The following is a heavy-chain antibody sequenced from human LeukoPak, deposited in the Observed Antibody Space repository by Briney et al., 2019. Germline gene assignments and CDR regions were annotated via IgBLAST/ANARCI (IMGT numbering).Heavy chain of an antibody. CDR1: GGSFSGYY. D-gene: IGHD3-3*01. J-gene: IGHJ3*02. Sequence: PSETLSLTCAVYGGSFSGYYWSWIRQPPGKGLEWIGEINHSGSTNYNPSLKSRVTISVDTSKNQFSLRLSSVTAADTAVYYCARDDFDYNDLVSVIHIWGQGTMVTVSS. CDR2: INHSGST. V-gene: IGHV4-34*01. CDR3: ARDDFDYNDLVSVIHI.